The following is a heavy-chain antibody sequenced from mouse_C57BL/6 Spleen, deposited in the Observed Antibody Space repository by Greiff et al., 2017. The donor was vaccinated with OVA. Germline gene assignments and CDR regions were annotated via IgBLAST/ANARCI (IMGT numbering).Heavy chain of an antibody. CDR1: GYTFTDYE. V-gene: IGHV1-15*01. J-gene: IGHJ4*01. D-gene: IGHD1-1*01. Sequence: QVQLQQSGAELVRPGASVTLSCKASGYTFTDYEMHWVKQTPVHGLEWIGAIDPETGGTAYNQKFKGKAILTADKSSSTAYMEFRSLTSEDSAVYYCTRDYYGAMDYWGQGTSVTVSS. CDR2: IDPETGGT. CDR3: TRDYYGAMDY.